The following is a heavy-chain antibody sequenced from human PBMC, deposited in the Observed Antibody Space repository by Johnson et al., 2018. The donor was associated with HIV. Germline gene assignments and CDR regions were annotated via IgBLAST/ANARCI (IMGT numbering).Heavy chain of an antibody. J-gene: IGHJ3*01. CDR3: AKGLRRITMIVVA. Sequence: VQLLESGGGLVQPGGSLRLSCAASGFTSSSYWMHWIRQTPGKGLAWVSRIKGDGSSTAYADSVKGRFTISRDNSKNSLYLQMNSLRTEDTALYYCAKGLRRITMIVVAWGQGTMVTVSS. V-gene: IGHV3-74*03. D-gene: IGHD3-22*01. CDR1: GFTSSSYW. CDR2: IKGDGSST.